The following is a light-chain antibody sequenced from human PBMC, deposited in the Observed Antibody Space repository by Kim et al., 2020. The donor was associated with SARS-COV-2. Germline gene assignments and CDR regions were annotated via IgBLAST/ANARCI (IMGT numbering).Light chain of an antibody. CDR3: QQSRTSLYT. J-gene: IGKJ2*01. V-gene: IGKV1-39*01. CDR1: QSIGNY. Sequence: SSAVGDRVTITCRARQSIGNYLHWYQQKPGQASSLLIYGASSLLSGVPSRCSGRGSETYFTLTISTLQPEDIATYFLQQSRTSLYTFGQGTKLEI. CDR2: GAS.